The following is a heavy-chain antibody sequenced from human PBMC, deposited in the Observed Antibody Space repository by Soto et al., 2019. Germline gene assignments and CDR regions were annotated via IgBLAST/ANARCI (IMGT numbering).Heavy chain of an antibody. D-gene: IGHD2-2*01. Sequence: QVQLQQWGAGLLKPSETLSLTCAVYGGSFSGYYWSWIRQPPGKGLEWIGEINHSGSTNYNPSLKSRVTISVDTSKNQFSLKLSSVTAADTAVYHCARGGLIVVVPAAMNNWFDPWGQGTLVTVSS. CDR2: INHSGST. CDR3: ARGGLIVVVPAAMNNWFDP. J-gene: IGHJ5*02. CDR1: GGSFSGYY. V-gene: IGHV4-34*01.